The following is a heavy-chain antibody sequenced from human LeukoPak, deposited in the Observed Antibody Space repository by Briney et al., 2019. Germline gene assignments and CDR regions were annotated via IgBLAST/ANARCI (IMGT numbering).Heavy chain of an antibody. J-gene: IGHJ6*02. CDR3: AKSIRIGEADGPSYGPDV. V-gene: IGHV3-11*04. D-gene: IGHD6-19*01. Sequence: GGSLRLSCAASGFTFSDYYMSWIRQAPGKGLEWVSYISSSGSTIYYADSVKGRFTISRDNSKNTLYLQMNSLRAEDTAVYYCAKSIRIGEADGPSYGPDVWGQGTRVTVS. CDR1: GFTFSDYY. CDR2: ISSSGSTI.